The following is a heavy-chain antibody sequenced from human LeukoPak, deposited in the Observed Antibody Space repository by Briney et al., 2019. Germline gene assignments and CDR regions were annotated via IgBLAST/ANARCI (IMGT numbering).Heavy chain of an antibody. CDR3: ARDAQSYYDSSGYYQIDY. J-gene: IGHJ4*02. Sequence: SETLSLTCTVSGCSISSGYYWGWIRQPPGKGLEWIGIIYHSGSTYYNPSLKSRVTISVDTSKNQFSLKLSSVTAADTAVYYCARDAQSYYDSSGYYQIDYWGQGTLVTVSS. CDR2: IYHSGST. V-gene: IGHV4-38-2*02. D-gene: IGHD3-22*01. CDR1: GCSISSGYY.